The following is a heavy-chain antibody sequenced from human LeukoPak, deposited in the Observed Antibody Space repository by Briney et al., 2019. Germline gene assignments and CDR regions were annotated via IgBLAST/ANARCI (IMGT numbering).Heavy chain of an antibody. CDR1: GFTFSSYG. CDR3: AKDTGYSLPPDAFDI. D-gene: IGHD3-22*01. CDR2: ISGSGGST. Sequence: GGTLRLSCAASGFTFSSYGMSWVRQAPGKGLEWVSAISGSGGSTYYADSVKGRFTISRDNSKNTLYLQMNSLRAEDTALYYCAKDTGYSLPPDAFDIWGQGTMVTVSS. J-gene: IGHJ3*02. V-gene: IGHV3-23*01.